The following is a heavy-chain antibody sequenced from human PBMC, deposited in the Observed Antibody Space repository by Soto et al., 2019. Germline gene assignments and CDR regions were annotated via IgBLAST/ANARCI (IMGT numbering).Heavy chain of an antibody. J-gene: IGHJ6*02. CDR3: ARDRWGDV. Sequence: EVQLVESGGGLVQPGGSLRLSCAASGFTFSSYWMSWVRQAPGKGLEWVANINQDGSDKYYVDSVKGRFTISRDNAKNSLFLQMSGLRADDSAVYYCARDRWGDVWGQGTTVTVSS. CDR2: INQDGSDK. D-gene: IGHD1-26*01. V-gene: IGHV3-7*01. CDR1: GFTFSSYW.